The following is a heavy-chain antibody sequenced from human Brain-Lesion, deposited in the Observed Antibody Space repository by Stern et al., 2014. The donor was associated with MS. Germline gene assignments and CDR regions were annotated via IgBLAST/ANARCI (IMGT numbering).Heavy chain of an antibody. CDR2: IKPNTGGT. D-gene: IGHD3-3*01. Sequence: QVQLVQSGAEVKKPGASVKVSCKTSGYIFTGYYIHWGRQAPGQGLEWMAWIKPNTGGTKYAQKFQGRVTMSRDTSISTAYVELSSLTSDDTAVYYCARDQRGITIFGVVTDYYYLGMDVWGQGTTVTVSS. CDR3: ARDQRGITIFGVVTDYYYLGMDV. CDR1: GYIFTGYY. J-gene: IGHJ6*02. V-gene: IGHV1-2*02.